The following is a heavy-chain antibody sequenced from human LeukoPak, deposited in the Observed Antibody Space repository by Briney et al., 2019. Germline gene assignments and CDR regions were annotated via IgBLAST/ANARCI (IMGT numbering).Heavy chain of an antibody. V-gene: IGHV4-31*03. CDR1: GASISNSDYY. J-gene: IGHJ4*02. CDR2: VYYSGST. Sequence: PSETLSLTCTVSGASISNSDYYWGWIRQHPGKGLEWVGYVYYSGSTYSNPSLKSRVIISVDTSKNQFSLLLTSMTAADTAVYYCARVGSCSGGGCYFRFFDYWGQGTLVTVSS. D-gene: IGHD2-15*01. CDR3: ARVGSCSGGGCYFRFFDY.